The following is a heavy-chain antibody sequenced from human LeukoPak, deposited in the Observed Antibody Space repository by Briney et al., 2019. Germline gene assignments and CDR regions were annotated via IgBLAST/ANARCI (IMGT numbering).Heavy chain of an antibody. D-gene: IGHD4-17*01. Sequence: PGGSLRLSCAVSGLPFSNHWMTWVRQAPGKGLERVANINQDGSEKYYVDSVKGRFSISRDNAKSSLYLQMNSLRVEGTAMYFCAREGYGDYHIWGQGTIVTVSS. CDR3: AREGYGDYHI. J-gene: IGHJ3*02. CDR2: INQDGSEK. CDR1: GLPFSNHW. V-gene: IGHV3-7*01.